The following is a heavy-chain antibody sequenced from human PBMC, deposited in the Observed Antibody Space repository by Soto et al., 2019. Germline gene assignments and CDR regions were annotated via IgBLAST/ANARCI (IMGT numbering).Heavy chain of an antibody. D-gene: IGHD3-10*01. Sequence: GGSLRLSCAASGFTFSSYAMSWVRQAPGKGLEWVSAISGSGGSTYYADSVKGRFTISRDNSKNTLYLQMNSLRAEDTAVYYCAKVKGRASSGYMDVWGKGTTVTVSS. CDR1: GFTFSSYA. CDR3: AKVKGRASSGYMDV. CDR2: ISGSGGST. V-gene: IGHV3-23*01. J-gene: IGHJ6*03.